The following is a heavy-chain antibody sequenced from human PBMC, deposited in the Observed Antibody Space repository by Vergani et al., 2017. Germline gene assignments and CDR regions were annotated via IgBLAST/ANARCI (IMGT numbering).Heavy chain of an antibody. J-gene: IGHJ6*02. CDR2: INHSGST. Sequence: QVQLQESGPGLVKPSETLSLTCTVSGGSISSYYWSWIRQPPGKGLEWIGEINHSGSTNYNPSLKSRVTISVDTSKNQFSLKVSSVTAADTAVYNCARGGGYLLLLNPLGYYGMDVWGQGTTVTVSS. CDR1: GGSISSYY. D-gene: IGHD3-22*01. V-gene: IGHV4-34*01. CDR3: ARGGGYLLLLNPLGYYGMDV.